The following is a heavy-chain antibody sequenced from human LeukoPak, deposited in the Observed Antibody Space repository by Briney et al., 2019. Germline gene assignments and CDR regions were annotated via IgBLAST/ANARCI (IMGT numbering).Heavy chain of an antibody. V-gene: IGHV4-39*01. CDR1: GGSISSSSYY. CDR2: IYYSGGT. Sequence: SETLSPPCTVSGGSISSSSYYWGWIRQPPGKGLEWIGSIYYSGGTYYNPSLKSRVTISVDTSKNQFSLKLSSVTAADTAVYYCARSYGDALDYWGQGTLVTVSS. D-gene: IGHD4-17*01. CDR3: ARSYGDALDY. J-gene: IGHJ4*02.